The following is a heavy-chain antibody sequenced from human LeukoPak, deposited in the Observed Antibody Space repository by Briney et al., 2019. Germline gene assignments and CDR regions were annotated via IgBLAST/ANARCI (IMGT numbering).Heavy chain of an antibody. V-gene: IGHV3-30*03. CDR3: ARNDPDSSED. J-gene: IGHJ4*02. CDR2: ISYDGSNK. Sequence: GGSLRLSCAASGFTFSSYGMHWVREAPGKGPEWVAVISYDGSNKDYEDSVKGRFTISRDNSKNTLYLQMNSLRVEDMAVYYCARNDPDSSEDWGQGTLVTVSS. D-gene: IGHD3-22*01. CDR1: GFTFSSYG.